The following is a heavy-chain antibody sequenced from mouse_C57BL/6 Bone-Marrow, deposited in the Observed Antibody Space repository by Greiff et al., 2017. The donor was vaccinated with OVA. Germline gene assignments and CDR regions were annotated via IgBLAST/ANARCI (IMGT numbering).Heavy chain of an antibody. D-gene: IGHD2-1*01. J-gene: IGHJ3*01. Sequence: VQLQQSGAELVRPGASVKLSCKASGYTFTDYYINWVKQRPGQGLEWIARIYPGSGNTYYNEKFKGKATLTAEKSSSTAYMQLSSLTSEDSAVYFCARERVYYGNYGGFAYWGQGTLVTVSA. CDR3: ARERVYYGNYGGFAY. V-gene: IGHV1-76*01. CDR2: IYPGSGNT. CDR1: GYTFTDYY.